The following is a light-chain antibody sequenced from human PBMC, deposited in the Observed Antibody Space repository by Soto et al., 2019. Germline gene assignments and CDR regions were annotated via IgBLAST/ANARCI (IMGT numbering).Light chain of an antibody. J-gene: IGLJ1*01. V-gene: IGLV2-14*01. Sequence: QSALTQPASVSGSPGQSITISCTGTSSDVGNYIFVSWYRQHPGKAPKLMIYDINNRPPGVSNRFSDTKSGNTATLTMSGLQAEDEADYYSVSYTPSAYYVFGTGTKLTVL. CDR3: VSYTPSAYYV. CDR1: SSDVGNYIF. CDR2: DIN.